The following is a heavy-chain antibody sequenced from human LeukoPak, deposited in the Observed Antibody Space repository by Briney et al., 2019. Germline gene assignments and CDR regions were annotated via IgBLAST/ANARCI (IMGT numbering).Heavy chain of an antibody. CDR2: INPNSGGT. J-gene: IGHJ4*02. V-gene: IGHV1-2*02. CDR3: ASARGYSDFDSYFDY. Sequence: ASVKVSCKASGYTVTGYYMHWVRQAPGQGPEWMGWINPNSGGTNYAQKSQGRVTMTLATSIGTAYMELSRLKSDDTAVYYCASARGYSDFDSYFDYWGQGTLVTVSS. CDR1: GYTVTGYY. D-gene: IGHD5-12*01.